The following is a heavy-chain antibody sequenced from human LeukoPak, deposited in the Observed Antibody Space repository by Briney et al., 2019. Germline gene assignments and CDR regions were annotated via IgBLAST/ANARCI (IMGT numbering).Heavy chain of an antibody. V-gene: IGHV4-59*08. CDR3: ARHSNFWDLNY. Sequence: SETLSLTCSVSGSCISTYHWAWIRQPPGKGLEWIGYISSTGDSNYNPSLESRLTMSVDMSKKQFSLSLTSVTAADTAVYYCARHSNFWDLNYWGQGTLVVVSS. J-gene: IGHJ4*02. D-gene: IGHD3-3*01. CDR2: ISSTGDS. CDR1: GSCISTYH.